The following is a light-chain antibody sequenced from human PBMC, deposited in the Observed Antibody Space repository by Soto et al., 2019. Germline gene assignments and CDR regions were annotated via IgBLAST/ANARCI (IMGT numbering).Light chain of an antibody. CDR2: AAS. CDR1: HGISSY. CDR3: QQLLSYPIT. V-gene: IGKV1-9*01. Sequence: DSRLPQSPSFLSASVGDRVTITCRASHGISSYLAWYQQKPGKAPKLLIYAASTLQSGVPLRFSGSGSGTSFTLTISSLQPEDFATYYCQQLLSYPITFGQGTRLEIK. J-gene: IGKJ5*01.